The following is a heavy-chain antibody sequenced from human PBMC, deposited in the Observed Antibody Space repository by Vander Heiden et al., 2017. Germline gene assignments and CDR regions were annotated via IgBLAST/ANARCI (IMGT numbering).Heavy chain of an antibody. D-gene: IGHD2-8*01. J-gene: IGHJ6*02. CDR3: ARVGRYCIDGGCYPGYGMDV. CDR1: GYTFTGYY. Sequence: QVQLVQSGAEVKKPGASVKVSCKASGYTFTGYYMHWVRQAPGQGLEWMGWINPNRGDTNYEQKFQGRVTMTRDTSISTAYMELSRLRSDDTAVYYCARVGRYCIDGGCYPGYGMDVWGQGTTVTVSS. CDR2: INPNRGDT. V-gene: IGHV1-2*02.